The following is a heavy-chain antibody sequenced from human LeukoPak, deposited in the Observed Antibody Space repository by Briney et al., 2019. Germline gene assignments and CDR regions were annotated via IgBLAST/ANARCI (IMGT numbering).Heavy chain of an antibody. CDR3: ARGSALVTTYRGGNWFDP. V-gene: IGHV1-2*02. CDR2: INANSGGT. J-gene: IGHJ5*02. CDR1: GNTFTDYY. Sequence: GASVKVSCKASGNTFTDYYMHWVRQAPGQGLEWMGWINANSGGTNYAQKFQGRVTMTRDTSISTAYMELSGLRSDDTAVYYCARGSALVTTYRGGNWFDPWGQGTLVTVSS. D-gene: IGHD5-18*01.